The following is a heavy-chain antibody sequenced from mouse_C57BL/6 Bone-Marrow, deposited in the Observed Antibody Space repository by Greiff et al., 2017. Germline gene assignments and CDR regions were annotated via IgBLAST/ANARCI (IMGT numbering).Heavy chain of an antibody. J-gene: IGHJ1*03. V-gene: IGHV1-37*01. CDR3: ARNYEYGSWYFDV. CDR2: NNPYNGDT. Sequence: EVHLVESGPELVKPGASVKISCKASGYSFTGYFMNWVKQSHGKSLEWIGRNNPYNGDTFYNQKFKGKATWTVDKSSSPAHMDLLSLTSVDFAVYYCARNYEYGSWYFDVWGTGTTLTVSS. D-gene: IGHD2-4*01. CDR1: GYSFTGYF.